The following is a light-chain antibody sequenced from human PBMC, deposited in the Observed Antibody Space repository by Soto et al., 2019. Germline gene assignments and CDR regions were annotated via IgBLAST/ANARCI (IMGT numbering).Light chain of an antibody. CDR2: GAS. Sequence: EIVMTQSPATLSVSPGERATLSCRASQSVSSNLAWYQQKPGQAPRLLIYGASTRATGIPARFSGSGSGTEVTLTICSLRAEDFAVYYCQQYNNWPGYTFGQGTKLEIK. V-gene: IGKV3-15*01. J-gene: IGKJ2*01. CDR3: QQYNNWPGYT. CDR1: QSVSSN.